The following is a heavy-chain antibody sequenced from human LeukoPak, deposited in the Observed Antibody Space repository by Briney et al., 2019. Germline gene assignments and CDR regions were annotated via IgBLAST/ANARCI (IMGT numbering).Heavy chain of an antibody. Sequence: ASVKVSCKASGYSFTATNMHWGRLAPGQGLEWMGWVDPQNGDTQYAQKFQGRVTMTRDTSIHTVYMEMTSLRSDDTAVYYCAPDSTTYPWGQGTMVTVSS. D-gene: IGHD2-2*01. J-gene: IGHJ3*01. CDR2: VDPQNGDT. V-gene: IGHV1-2*02. CDR1: GYSFTATN. CDR3: APDSTTYP.